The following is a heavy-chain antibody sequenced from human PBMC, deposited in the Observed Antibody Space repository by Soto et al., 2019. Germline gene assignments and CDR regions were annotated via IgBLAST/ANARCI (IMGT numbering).Heavy chain of an antibody. J-gene: IGHJ6*02. D-gene: IGHD3-3*01. CDR2: ISYDGSNK. CDR1: GFSFSSYA. Sequence: PGGSLRLSCAASGFSFSSYAMHWVRQTPGKGLEWVAVISYDGSNKYYADSVKGRFTISRDNSKNTLYLQMNSLRAEDTAVYYCATNYDFWSGYYTPHYYGMDVWGQGTTVTVSS. CDR3: ATNYDFWSGYYTPHYYGMDV. V-gene: IGHV3-30-3*01.